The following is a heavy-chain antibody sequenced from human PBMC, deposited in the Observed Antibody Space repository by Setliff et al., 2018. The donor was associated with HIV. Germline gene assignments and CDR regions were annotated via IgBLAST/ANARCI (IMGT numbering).Heavy chain of an antibody. D-gene: IGHD2-21*02. V-gene: IGHV4-31*03. CDR3: ARAVCGGDCYSRLNWFDP. J-gene: IGHJ5*02. Sequence: SETLSLTCTVSGGSISSATYYWSWIRQHPGKGLEWIGYIYYSGSTYYNPSLKSRVTISVGTSKNQFSLRLSSVTAADTAVYYCARAVCGGDCYSRLNWFDPWGQGTLVTVSS. CDR1: GGSISSATYY. CDR2: IYYSGST.